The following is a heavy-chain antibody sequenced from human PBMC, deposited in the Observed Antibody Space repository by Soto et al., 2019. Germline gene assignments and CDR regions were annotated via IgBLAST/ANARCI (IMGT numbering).Heavy chain of an antibody. D-gene: IGHD6-19*01. Sequence: QVPLVQSRAEVMKPGASVKVSCKASGYTFTSYGISWVRQAPGQGLEWMGWISAYNGNTNYAQKLQGRVTMTTDTSTSTAYMGVRSLRSDDTAVYYCARSLAVAAWFDPGGQGTLVTVSS. CDR2: ISAYNGNT. CDR3: ARSLAVAAWFDP. J-gene: IGHJ5*02. CDR1: GYTFTSYG. V-gene: IGHV1-18*01.